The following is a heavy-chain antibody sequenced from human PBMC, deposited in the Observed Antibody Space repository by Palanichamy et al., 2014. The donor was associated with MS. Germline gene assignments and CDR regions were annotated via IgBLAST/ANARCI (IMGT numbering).Heavy chain of an antibody. CDR3: LIDVPGIYYPADY. D-gene: IGHD1-26*01. Sequence: EVQLVESGGGLVEPGGSLRLSCTVSGLPFSDAWVSWVRQAPGKGLEWVGRVRSEVDGGTKDYAAPVKGRFIVSRDNSRKTLFLQMSRLRSDDTGLYYCLIDVPGIYYPADYWGQGTLVTVSS. V-gene: IGHV3-15*01. CDR1: GLPFSDAW. CDR2: VRSEVDGGTK. J-gene: IGHJ4*02.